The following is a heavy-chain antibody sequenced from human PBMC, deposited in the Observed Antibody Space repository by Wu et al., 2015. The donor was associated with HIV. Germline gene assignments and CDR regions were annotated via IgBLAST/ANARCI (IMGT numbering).Heavy chain of an antibody. D-gene: IGHD4-17*01. J-gene: IGHJ3*02. V-gene: IGHV1-46*01. Sequence: QVQLVQSGAEVKKPGASVKVSCKASGYTFTSYYMHWVRQAPGQGLEWMGIINPSGGSTSYAQKFQGRVTMTRDTSTSTVYMELSSLRSEDTAVYYCARDQAVTTAFDIWGQGDNGHRLF. CDR3: ARDQAVTTAFDI. CDR2: INPSGGST. CDR1: GYTFTSYY.